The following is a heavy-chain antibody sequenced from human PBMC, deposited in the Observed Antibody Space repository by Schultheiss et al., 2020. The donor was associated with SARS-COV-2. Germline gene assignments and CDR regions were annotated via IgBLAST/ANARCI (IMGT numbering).Heavy chain of an antibody. V-gene: IGHV4-39*01. D-gene: IGHD3-10*01. J-gene: IGHJ5*02. CDR3: AAGGEADWFDP. CDR1: GGSISSGGYY. CDR2: IYYSGST. Sequence: SETLSLTCTVSGGSISSGGYYWSWIRQHPGKGLEWIGYIYYSGSTYYNPSLKSRVTISVDTSKNQFSLKLSSVTAADTAVYYCAAGGEADWFDPWGQGTLVTVSS.